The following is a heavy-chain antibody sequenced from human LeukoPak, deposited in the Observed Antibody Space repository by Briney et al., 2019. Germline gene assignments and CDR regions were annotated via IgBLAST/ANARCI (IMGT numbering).Heavy chain of an antibody. CDR1: GFTFSSYS. Sequence: GGSLRLSCAASGFTFSSYSMNWVRQAPGKGLEWVSSISSSSSYIYYADSVKGRFTISRDNAKSSLYLQMHSLRAEDTAVYYCARDFRSSGTSFDYWGQGTLVTVSS. J-gene: IGHJ4*02. CDR2: ISSSSSYI. V-gene: IGHV3-21*01. CDR3: ARDFRSSGTSFDY. D-gene: IGHD6-19*01.